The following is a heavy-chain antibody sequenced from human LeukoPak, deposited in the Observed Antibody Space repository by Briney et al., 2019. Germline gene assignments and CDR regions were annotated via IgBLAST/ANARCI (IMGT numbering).Heavy chain of an antibody. CDR2: ISAYNGNT. D-gene: IGHD3-22*01. CDR1: GYTFTSYG. CDR3: ARAQGYYYDSSGYYFDYFDY. Sequence: ASVKVSCKASGYTFTSYGISRVRQAPGQGLEWMGWISAYNGNTNYAQKFQGRVTMTTDTSTSTAYMELRSLRSDDTAVYYCARAQGYYYDSSGYYFDYFDYWGQGTLVTVSS. J-gene: IGHJ4*02. V-gene: IGHV1-18*01.